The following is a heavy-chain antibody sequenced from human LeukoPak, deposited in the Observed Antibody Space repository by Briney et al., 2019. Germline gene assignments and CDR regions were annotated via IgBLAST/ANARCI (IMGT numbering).Heavy chain of an antibody. Sequence: PSETLSLTCTASGGSISTNSYYWAWVRQPPGKGLEWIVSIYYDGTTYYSPSLKSRVTTSIDTSKNQFSLKLSAVTAADTAVYYCARHGVGAYYYGMDVWGQGTTVTVSS. V-gene: IGHV4-39*01. J-gene: IGHJ6*02. CDR3: ARHGVGAYYYGMDV. D-gene: IGHD1-26*01. CDR2: IYYDGTT. CDR1: GGSISTNSYY.